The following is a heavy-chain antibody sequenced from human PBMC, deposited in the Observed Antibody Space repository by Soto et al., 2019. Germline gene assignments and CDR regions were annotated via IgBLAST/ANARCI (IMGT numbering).Heavy chain of an antibody. Sequence: PGGSLRLSCAASGFTFSGYSMNWVRQAPGKGLEWVSYISSSSSTIYYADSVKGRFTISRDNAKNSLYLQMNSLRDEDTAVYYCARDLWSNTTPVQLERQGGDWFDPWGQGTLVTVSS. D-gene: IGHD1-1*01. CDR2: ISSSSSTI. CDR1: GFTFSGYS. V-gene: IGHV3-48*02. J-gene: IGHJ5*02. CDR3: ARDLWSNTTPVQLERQGGDWFDP.